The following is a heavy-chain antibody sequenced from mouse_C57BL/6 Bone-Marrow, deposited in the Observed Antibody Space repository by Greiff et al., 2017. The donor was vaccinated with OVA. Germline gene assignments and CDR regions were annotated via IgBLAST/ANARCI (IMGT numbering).Heavy chain of an antibody. CDR3: ARDLHYYGSYYFDY. D-gene: IGHD1-1*01. CDR1: GYSITSGYY. Sequence: EVKLQESGPGLVKPSQSLSLTCSVTGYSITSGYYWNWIRQFPGNKLEWMGYISYDGSNNYNPSLKNRISITRDTSKNQFFLKLNSVTTEDTATYYCARDLHYYGSYYFDYWGQGTTLTVSS. CDR2: ISYDGSN. J-gene: IGHJ2*01. V-gene: IGHV3-6*01.